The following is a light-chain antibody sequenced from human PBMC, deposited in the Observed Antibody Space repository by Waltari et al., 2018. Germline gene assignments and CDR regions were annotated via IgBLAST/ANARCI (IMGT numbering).Light chain of an antibody. CDR2: DAS. V-gene: IGKV3-11*02. J-gene: IGKJ4*01. CDR3: QQRTNWLT. CDR1: QSVSSY. Sequence: EIVLTQSPATLSLSPGERATLPCRASQSVSSYLAWYQQKPGQAPRPLIYDASNRAAGVPARFSGSGSGRDFTLTINTLEPDDFAVYYCQQRTNWLTFGGGTKVEIK.